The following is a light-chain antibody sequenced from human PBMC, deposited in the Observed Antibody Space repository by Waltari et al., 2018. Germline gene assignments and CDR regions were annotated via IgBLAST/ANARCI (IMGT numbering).Light chain of an antibody. CDR3: HQYYFRPYT. V-gene: IGKV4-1*01. CDR2: WAS. CDR1: QSLFSGTYKQNY. Sequence: DVVLTQSPDSLAVSLGERTTINCKASQSLFSGTYKQNYLAWYQQRPGQPPKLLIYWASTRESGVPDRFSGSGFGTDFTLTISSLQAEDVAVYYCHQYYFRPYTFGQGTRLEI. J-gene: IGKJ2*01.